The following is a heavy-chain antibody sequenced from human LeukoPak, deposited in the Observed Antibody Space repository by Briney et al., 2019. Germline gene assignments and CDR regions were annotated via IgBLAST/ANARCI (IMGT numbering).Heavy chain of an antibody. Sequence: SETLSLTCSVVGGSLTSSNQYWGWIRQPPGKGLEWIGSIYYSGRTYYNPSLKSRATMSVDTSKNQFSLKLSSVTAADTAVYYCARTTYYYDSSGYYLPAFDIWGQGTMVTVSS. CDR2: IYYSGRT. V-gene: IGHV4-39*07. CDR1: GGSLTSSNQY. CDR3: ARTTYYYDSSGYYLPAFDI. D-gene: IGHD3-22*01. J-gene: IGHJ3*02.